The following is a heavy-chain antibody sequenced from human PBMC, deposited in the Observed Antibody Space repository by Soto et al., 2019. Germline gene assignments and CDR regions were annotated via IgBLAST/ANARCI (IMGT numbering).Heavy chain of an antibody. Sequence: SVKVSCKASGGTFSSYAISWVRQAPGQGLEWMGGTIPIFGTANYAQKFQGRVTITADKSTSTAYMELSSLRSEDTAVYYCARETRVAANHVTWFDPWGQGTLVTVSS. V-gene: IGHV1-69*06. D-gene: IGHD2-15*01. CDR1: GGTFSSYA. CDR3: ARETRVAANHVTWFDP. J-gene: IGHJ5*02. CDR2: TIPIFGTA.